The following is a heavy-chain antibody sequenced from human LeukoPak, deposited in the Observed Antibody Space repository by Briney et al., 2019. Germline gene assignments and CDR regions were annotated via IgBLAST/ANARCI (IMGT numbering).Heavy chain of an antibody. D-gene: IGHD4-17*01. CDR1: GFTFDDYA. CDR2: ISSSSGTI. Sequence: GGSLRLSCAASGFTFDDYAMNWVRQAPGKGLEWVSYISSSSGTIYYADSVKGRFTISRDNAKNSLYLQMNSLRAEDTAAYYCARVDYGDYTGEDYWGQGTLVTVSS. J-gene: IGHJ4*02. CDR3: ARVDYGDYTGEDY. V-gene: IGHV3-48*04.